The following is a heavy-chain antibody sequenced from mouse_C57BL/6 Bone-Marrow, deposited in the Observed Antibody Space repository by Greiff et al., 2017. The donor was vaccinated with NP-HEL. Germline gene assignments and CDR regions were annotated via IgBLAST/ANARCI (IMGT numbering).Heavy chain of an antibody. Sequence: QVQLKQSGAELVKPGASVKISCKASGYAFSSYWMNWVKQRPGKGLEWIGQIYPGDGDTNYNGKFKGKATLTADKSSSTAYMQLSSLTSEDSAVYFCARYYGSSDYFDYWGRGTTITVSA. CDR1: GYAFSSYW. CDR2: IYPGDGDT. D-gene: IGHD1-1*01. V-gene: IGHV1-80*01. CDR3: ARYYGSSDYFDY. J-gene: IGHJ2*01.